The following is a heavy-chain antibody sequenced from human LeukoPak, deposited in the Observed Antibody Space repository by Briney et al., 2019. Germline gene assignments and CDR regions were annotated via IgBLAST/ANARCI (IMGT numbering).Heavy chain of an antibody. CDR2: IYHSGST. J-gene: IGHJ4*02. V-gene: IGHV4-39*07. CDR3: ARGRNLEVGFDY. D-gene: IGHD1-1*01. CDR1: GGSISSSSYY. Sequence: SETLSLTCTVSGGSISSSSYYWGWIRQPPGKGLEWIGEIYHSGSTNYNPSLKSRVTISVDKSKNQFSLKLSSVTAADTAVYYCARGRNLEVGFDYWGQGTLVTVSS.